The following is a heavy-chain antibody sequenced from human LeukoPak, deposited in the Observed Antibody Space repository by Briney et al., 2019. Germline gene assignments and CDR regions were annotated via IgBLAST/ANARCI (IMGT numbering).Heavy chain of an antibody. CDR1: GGFISSYY. CDR3: ARFTPQGYGWGGYNRFDP. J-gene: IGHJ5*02. CDR2: IYYSGST. D-gene: IGHD3-16*01. Sequence: SETLSLTCTVSGGFISSYYWNWIRQPPGKGLEWIGYIYYSGSTNYNPSLKSRVTISVDTSKNQFSLNLTSVTAADTAVYYCARFTPQGYGWGGYNRFDPWGQGTLVTVSS. V-gene: IGHV4-59*01.